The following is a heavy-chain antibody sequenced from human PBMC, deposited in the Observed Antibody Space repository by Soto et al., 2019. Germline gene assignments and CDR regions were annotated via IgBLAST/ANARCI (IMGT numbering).Heavy chain of an antibody. CDR2: ISSNGDST. J-gene: IGHJ5*02. V-gene: IGHV3-64D*06. CDR3: VHPRSTVQIPPT. Sequence: PGGSLRLSCSASGFTFSMFSIHWVRQAPGKGLEYVSGISSNGDSTYYADSVKGRFTISRDNSKNTLYLQMGSLRAVDTAVYYCVHPRSTVQIPPTWGQGTLVTVSS. CDR1: GFTFSMFS. D-gene: IGHD4-17*01.